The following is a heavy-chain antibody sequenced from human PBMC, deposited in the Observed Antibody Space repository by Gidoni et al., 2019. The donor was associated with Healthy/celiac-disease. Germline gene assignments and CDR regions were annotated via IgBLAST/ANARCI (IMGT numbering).Heavy chain of an antibody. D-gene: IGHD3-22*01. V-gene: IGHV3-21*01. CDR3: ARTYDSSGYFGY. Sequence: EVQLVESGGGLVMPGGSLRPSCAASGFTFSSYSMNWVRQAPGKALEWVSSISSSSSYIYYADSVKGRFTISRDNAKNSLYLQMNSLRAEDTAVYYCARTYDSSGYFGYWGQGTLVTVSS. CDR1: GFTFSSYS. J-gene: IGHJ4*02. CDR2: ISSSSSYI.